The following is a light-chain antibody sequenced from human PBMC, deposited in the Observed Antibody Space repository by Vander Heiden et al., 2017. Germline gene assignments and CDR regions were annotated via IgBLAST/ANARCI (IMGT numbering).Light chain of an antibody. CDR3: GTWDSSLSAGV. CDR1: SSNIGNNY. J-gene: IGLJ3*02. CDR2: DNN. V-gene: IGLV1-51*01. Sequence: QSVLTHPPPVSPAPRQKVTISCSGSSSNIGNNYVSWYQQLPGTAPKRLIYDNNQRPSGIPDRFSGSKSGTSATLGITGLQTGDEADYYCGTWDSSLSAGVFGGGTRLTVL.